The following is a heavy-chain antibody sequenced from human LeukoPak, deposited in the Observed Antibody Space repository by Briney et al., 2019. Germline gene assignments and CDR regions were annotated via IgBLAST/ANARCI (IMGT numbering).Heavy chain of an antibody. CDR1: GFTFSSYV. J-gene: IGHJ4*02. CDR2: ISYNGGEK. CDR3: AKDVALRAAAYYFDY. V-gene: IGHV3-30*18. D-gene: IGHD2-21*01. Sequence: PGGSLRLSCAASGFTFSSYVIHWLRQAPGQGLDWVAVISYNGGEKKHADSVKGRFTISRDNSKNTVYLEMNSLRTEDTAVYYCAKDVALRAAAYYFDYWGQGTLVTVSS.